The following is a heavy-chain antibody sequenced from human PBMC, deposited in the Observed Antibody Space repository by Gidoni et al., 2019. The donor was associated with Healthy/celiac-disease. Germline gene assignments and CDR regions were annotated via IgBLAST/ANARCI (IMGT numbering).Heavy chain of an antibody. CDR1: GFTFGDYA. J-gene: IGHJ4*02. Sequence: EVQLVESGGGLVQPGRSLRLSCTASGFTFGDYAMSWVRQAPGKGLEWVGFIRSKADGGTTEYAASVKGRFTISRDDSKSIAYLQMNSLKTEDTAVYYCTRLFHPIDIVVVPAAILDYWGQGTLVTVSS. D-gene: IGHD2-2*01. V-gene: IGHV3-49*04. CDR3: TRLFHPIDIVVVPAAILDY. CDR2: IRSKADGGTT.